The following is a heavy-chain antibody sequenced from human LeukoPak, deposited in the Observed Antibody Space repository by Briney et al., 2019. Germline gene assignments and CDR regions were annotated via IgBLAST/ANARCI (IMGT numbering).Heavy chain of an antibody. V-gene: IGHV3-23*01. CDR3: ARDGGFATVDY. Sequence: PGGSLRLSCAASGFTFANYAMTWVRQAPGKGLEWVSGISATGITTYYADSVKGRFTISRDNAKNTLYLQMNSLRAEDTAVYYCARDGGFATVDYWGQGTLVTVSS. CDR1: GFTFANYA. CDR2: ISATGITT. D-gene: IGHD1-26*01. J-gene: IGHJ4*02.